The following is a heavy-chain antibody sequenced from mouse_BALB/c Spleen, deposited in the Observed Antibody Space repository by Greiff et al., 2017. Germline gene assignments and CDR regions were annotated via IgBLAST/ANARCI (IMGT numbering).Heavy chain of an antibody. CDR2: IYPGGGYT. D-gene: IGHD2-4*01. CDR3: ARGDYDGAMDY. CDR1: GYTFTNYW. V-gene: IGHV1-63*02. Sequence: QVQLQQSGAELVRPGTSVKISCKASGYTFTNYWLGWVKQRPGHGLEWIGDIYPGGGYTNYNEKLKGKATLTADTSSSTAYMQLSSLTSEDSAVYFCARGDYDGAMDYWGQGTSVTVSS. J-gene: IGHJ4*01.